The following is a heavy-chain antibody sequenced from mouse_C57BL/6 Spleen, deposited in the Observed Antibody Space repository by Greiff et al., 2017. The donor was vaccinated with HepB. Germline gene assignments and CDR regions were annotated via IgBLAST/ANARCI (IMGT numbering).Heavy chain of an antibody. CDR2: SRNKANDYTT. V-gene: IGHV7-1*01. J-gene: IGHJ2*01. Sequence: EVNLVESGGGLVQSGRSLRLSCATSGFTFSDFYMEWVRQAPGKGLEWIAASRNKANDYTTEYSASVKGRFIVSRDTSQSILYLQMNALRAEDTAIYYCARDAGEGFDYWGQGTTLTVSS. CDR1: GFTFSDFY. CDR3: ARDAGEGFDY.